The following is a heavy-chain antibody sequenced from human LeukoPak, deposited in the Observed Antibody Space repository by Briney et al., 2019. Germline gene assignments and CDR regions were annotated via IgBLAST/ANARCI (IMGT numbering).Heavy chain of an antibody. J-gene: IGHJ6*03. CDR3: ARVLVVITKRYYMDV. D-gene: IGHD3-22*01. CDR2: INHSGST. Sequence: SETLSLTCSVSGDSISSYYWTWIRQPPGKGLEWIGEINHSGSTNYNPSLKSRVTISVDTSKNQFSLKLSSVTAADTAVYYCARVLVVITKRYYMDVWGKGTTVTVSS. V-gene: IGHV4-34*01. CDR1: GDSISSYY.